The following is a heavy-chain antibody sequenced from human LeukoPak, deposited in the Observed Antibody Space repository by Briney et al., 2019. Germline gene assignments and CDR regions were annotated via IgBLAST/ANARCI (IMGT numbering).Heavy chain of an antibody. Sequence: GGSLRLSCAASGFTFSSYWMSWVRQAPGKGLDWVANIKQDGSEKYYVDSVKGRFTISRDNAKNSLYLQMNSLRAEDTAVYYCARDWGLLWFGEMNYFDYWGQGTLVTVSS. J-gene: IGHJ4*02. V-gene: IGHV3-7*05. CDR3: ARDWGLLWFGEMNYFDY. CDR1: GFTFSSYW. D-gene: IGHD3-10*01. CDR2: IKQDGSEK.